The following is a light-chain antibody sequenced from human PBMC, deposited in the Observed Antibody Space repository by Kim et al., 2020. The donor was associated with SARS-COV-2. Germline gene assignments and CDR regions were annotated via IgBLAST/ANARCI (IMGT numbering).Light chain of an antibody. CDR1: QDISNS. V-gene: IGKV1-8*01. CDR3: QQHYIYPLT. CDR2: DAF. J-gene: IGKJ4*01. Sequence: ASTGDRVTITCRASQDISNSLAWYQQKPGKAPELLIYDAFTLQSGVSPSFSGSRSGTDFTLTISRLQSVDFATYYCQQHYIYPLTFGGGTKVDIK.